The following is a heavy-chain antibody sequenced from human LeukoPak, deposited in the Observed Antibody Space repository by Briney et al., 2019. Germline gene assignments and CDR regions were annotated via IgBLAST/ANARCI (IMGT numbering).Heavy chain of an antibody. J-gene: IGHJ4*02. V-gene: IGHV3-11*01. Sequence: GGSLRLSCAASGFMFSDEYMSWIRQAPGKGLEWVSYISNSGDFMAYADSVKGRFTISRDNAKNSLFLQMNSLRAEDTAVYYCARARGTGPGAHFDYWGQGTLVIVSS. CDR2: ISNSGDFM. D-gene: IGHD3-10*01. CDR3: ARARGTGPGAHFDY. CDR1: GFMFSDEY.